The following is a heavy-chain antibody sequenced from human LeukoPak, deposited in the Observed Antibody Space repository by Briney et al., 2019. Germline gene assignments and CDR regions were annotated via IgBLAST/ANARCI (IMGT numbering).Heavy chain of an antibody. J-gene: IGHJ6*02. V-gene: IGHV3-30-3*01. CDR3: ARCPYYDFWSRYYYGMDV. CDR2: ISYDGSNK. CDR1: GFTFSSYT. D-gene: IGHD3-3*01. Sequence: GGSLRLSCAASGFTFSSYTMHWVRQAPGKGLEWVALISYDGSNKYYVDSVKGRFTISRDNSKNTLYLQMNSLRVEDTAVYYCARCPYYDFWSRYYYGMDVWGQGTTVTVSS.